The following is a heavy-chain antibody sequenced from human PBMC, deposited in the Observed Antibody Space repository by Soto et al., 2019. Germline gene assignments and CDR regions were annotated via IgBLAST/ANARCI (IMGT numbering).Heavy chain of an antibody. CDR2: ISYDGSNK. D-gene: IGHD3-10*01. J-gene: IGHJ4*02. V-gene: IGHV3-30-3*01. Sequence: QVQLVESGGGVVQPRRSLRLSCAASGFTFSSYAMHWVRQAPGKGLEWVAVISYDGSNKYYADSVKGRFTISRDNSKNTLYLQMHSMRAEDTAVYYCARGGGLMRFGELLSYWGQGTLVTVSS. CDR3: ARGGGLMRFGELLSY. CDR1: GFTFSSYA.